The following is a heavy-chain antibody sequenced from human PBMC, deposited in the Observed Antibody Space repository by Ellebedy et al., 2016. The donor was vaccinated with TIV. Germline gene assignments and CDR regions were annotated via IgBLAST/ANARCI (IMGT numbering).Heavy chain of an antibody. V-gene: IGHV3-33*01. CDR2: MWYDGSTK. J-gene: IGHJ3*02. Sequence: GESLKISCAASGFTFNTYGMHWVRQAPGKGLEWVAVMWYDGSTKFYVDSVKGRFTISRDKSKNTLYYCARDPYQGRDYYWGYAFDIWGQGTLVTVSS. D-gene: IGHD3-22*01. CDR3: AFDI. CDR1: GFTFNTYG.